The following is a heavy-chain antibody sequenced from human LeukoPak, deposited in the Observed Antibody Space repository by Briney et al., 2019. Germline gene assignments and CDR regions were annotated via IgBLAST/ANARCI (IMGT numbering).Heavy chain of an antibody. CDR3: ARHGGSYSFDY. D-gene: IGHD1-26*01. V-gene: IGHV4-59*08. CDR1: GGSISSYY. CDR2: MYNSGST. J-gene: IGHJ4*02. Sequence: SETLSRTCTVSGGSISSYYWSWIRQPPGRGLEWIGYMYNSGSTNYNPSLKSRVTISVDTSKNQFSLKLNSVTAADTAVYYCARHGGSYSFDYWGQGTLVTVSS.